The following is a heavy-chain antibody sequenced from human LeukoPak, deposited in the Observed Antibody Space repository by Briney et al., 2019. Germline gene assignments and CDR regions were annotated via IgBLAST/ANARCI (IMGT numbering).Heavy chain of an antibody. CDR1: GFTFDNYA. CDR3: ARRGDGYGGMTARYFWH. J-gene: IGHJ1*01. Sequence: GGSLRLSCTATGFTFDNYAMIWVRQASGKGLEWVSVISGSGDGTDSADSVRGRFTISRDNSKNTLYLEMSSLRVEDTAVYYCARRGDGYGGMTARYFWHWGQGTLVTVSS. V-gene: IGHV3-23*01. CDR2: ISGSGDGT. D-gene: IGHD4-23*01.